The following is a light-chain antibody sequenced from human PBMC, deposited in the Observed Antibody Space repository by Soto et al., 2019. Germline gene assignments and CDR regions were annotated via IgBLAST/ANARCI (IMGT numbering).Light chain of an antibody. Sequence: EIVMTQSPATLSVSPGGRATLSCRSSQSISDTLAWYQQKPGQAPRLLIYDASNRATGVPVRFSGSGSGTVFTLTIGSLEPEDSAVYYCQQRKNWPPITFGQGTRLEI. CDR2: DAS. CDR3: QQRKNWPPIT. V-gene: IGKV3-11*01. J-gene: IGKJ5*01. CDR1: QSISDT.